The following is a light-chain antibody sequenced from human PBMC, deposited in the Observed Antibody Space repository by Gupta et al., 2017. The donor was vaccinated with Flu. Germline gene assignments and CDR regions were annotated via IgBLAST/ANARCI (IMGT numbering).Light chain of an antibody. V-gene: IGKV1-39*01. CDR1: ESISYY. Sequence: DIQMTQSPSSLSASVGDRVTITCRASESISYYLNWYQQVPGKAPKLLIYGASILQTGIPQSFIGSGSGTDFALTISGLQPEDFAIYYCQQTYLTPQFTFGPGTRVDIK. J-gene: IGKJ3*01. CDR2: GAS. CDR3: QQTYLTPQFT.